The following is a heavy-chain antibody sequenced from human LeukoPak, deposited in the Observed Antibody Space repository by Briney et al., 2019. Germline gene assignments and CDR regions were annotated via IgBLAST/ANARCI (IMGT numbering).Heavy chain of an antibody. V-gene: IGHV4-59*04. CDR1: GGSISSYY. CDR2: IYYSGST. J-gene: IGHJ4*02. D-gene: IGHD6-13*01. CDR3: ARLKTAAGPFDY. Sequence: PSETLSLTCTVSGGSISSYYWSWIRQPPGKGLEWIGYIYYSGSTYYNPSLKSRVTISVDTSKNQFSLKLSSVTAADTAVYYCARLKTAAGPFDYWGQGTLVTVSS.